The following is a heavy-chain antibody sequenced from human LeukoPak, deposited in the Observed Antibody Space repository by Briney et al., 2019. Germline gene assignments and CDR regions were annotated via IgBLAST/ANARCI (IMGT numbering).Heavy chain of an antibody. D-gene: IGHD6-19*01. CDR2: IKQDGSEK. J-gene: IGHJ4*02. Sequence: GGSLRLSCGASGFTFSSYWMSWVRQAPGKGLEWVANIKQDGSEKYYVDSVKGRFTISRDNAKNSLYLQMNSLRAEDTAVYYCARFGSSGGYWGQGTLVTVSS. CDR3: ARFGSSGGY. V-gene: IGHV3-7*01. CDR1: GFTFSSYW.